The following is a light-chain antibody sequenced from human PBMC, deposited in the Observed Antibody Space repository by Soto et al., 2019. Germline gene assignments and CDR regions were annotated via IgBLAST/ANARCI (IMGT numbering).Light chain of an antibody. CDR3: QPYFASSWT. J-gene: IGKJ1*01. Sequence: EIVLTQSPGTLSLSPGERATLSCRASQSISSTYLAWYRQKSGQAPRLLIYAASSRATGIPDRFSGSGSGTDFTLTISRLEPEDFAVYYCQPYFASSWTFGQGTKVDIK. CDR2: AAS. V-gene: IGKV3-20*01. CDR1: QSISSTY.